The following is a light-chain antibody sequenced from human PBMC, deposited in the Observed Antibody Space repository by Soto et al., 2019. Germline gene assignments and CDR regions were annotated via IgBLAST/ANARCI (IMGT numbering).Light chain of an antibody. CDR3: SSYAGSNMGRV. CDR1: SSDVGGYNY. J-gene: IGLJ1*01. Sequence: QSVLTQPPSASGSPGQSVTISCTGTSSDVGGYNYVSWYQQHPGKAPKLMIYEGSKRPSGVPDRFSGSKSGNTASLTVSGLRAEDEADYYCSSYAGSNMGRVFGTGTKVTVL. CDR2: EGS. V-gene: IGLV2-8*01.